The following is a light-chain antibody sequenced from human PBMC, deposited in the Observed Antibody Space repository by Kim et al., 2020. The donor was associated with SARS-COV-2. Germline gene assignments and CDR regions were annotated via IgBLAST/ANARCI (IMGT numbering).Light chain of an antibody. J-gene: IGLJ3*02. CDR3: NCRDSNQWV. V-gene: IGLV3-19*01. CDR1: SVRSRY. Sequence: SRGLGPNARVAWRAVSVRSRYASWYRRKPGQAPVLVIYGKNNRPSGIPARFSGSASGNTASLTITGAQAEDEADYYCNCRDSNQWVFGGGTQLTVL. CDR2: GKN.